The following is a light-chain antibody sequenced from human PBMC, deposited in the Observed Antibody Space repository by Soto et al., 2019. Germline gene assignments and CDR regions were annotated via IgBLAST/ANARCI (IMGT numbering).Light chain of an antibody. Sequence: QSVLTQPPSASGTPGQRVTISCSGSSSNIGSNTVNWYQQLPGTAPKLLIYSNNQRPSGVPDRFSGSMSGTSASLAISGLQSEDEADYYCAAWDDSLNGVVFGGGTKLTV. V-gene: IGLV1-44*01. CDR2: SNN. CDR1: SSNIGSNT. CDR3: AAWDDSLNGVV. J-gene: IGLJ2*01.